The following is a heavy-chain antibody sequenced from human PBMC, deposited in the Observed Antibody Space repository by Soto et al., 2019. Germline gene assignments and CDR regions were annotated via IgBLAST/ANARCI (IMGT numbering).Heavy chain of an antibody. Sequence: GGSLRLSCAASGFTFSSYAMHWVRQAPGKGLEWVAVISYDGSNKYYADSVKGRFTISRDNSKNTLYLQMNSLRAEDTAVYYCARQAPYGSGVSGALDYWGQGTLVTVSS. J-gene: IGHJ4*02. D-gene: IGHD3-10*01. V-gene: IGHV3-30*04. CDR1: GFTFSSYA. CDR3: ARQAPYGSGVSGALDY. CDR2: ISYDGSNK.